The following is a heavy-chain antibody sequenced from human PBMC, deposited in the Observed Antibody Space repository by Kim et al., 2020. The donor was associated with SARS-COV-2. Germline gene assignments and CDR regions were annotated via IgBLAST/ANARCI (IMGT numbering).Heavy chain of an antibody. CDR2: IYYSGST. CDR1: GGSISSYY. D-gene: IGHD6-13*01. V-gene: IGHV4-59*13. CDR3: AREVRAAGIYYYYGMDV. Sequence: SETLSLTCTVSGGSISSYYWSWIRQPPGKGLEWIGYIYYSGSTNYNPSLKSRVTISVDTSKNQFSLKLSSVTAADTAVYYCAREVRAAGIYYYYGMDVWGQGTTVTVSS. J-gene: IGHJ6*02.